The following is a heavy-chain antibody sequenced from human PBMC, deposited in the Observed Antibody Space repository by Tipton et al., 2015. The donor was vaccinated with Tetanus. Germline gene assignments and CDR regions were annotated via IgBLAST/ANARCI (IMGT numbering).Heavy chain of an antibody. Sequence: TLSLTCDVSGGPVSSSNWWSWVRQAPGKGLEWIGEIYYSGTTNYNPSLKSRITISQDKSKNQFSLRLTSVTAADTAVYYCVRANYEFPKKGPFDSWGPGSLVIVSS. CDR1: GGPVSSSNW. J-gene: IGHJ4*02. D-gene: IGHD3-3*01. V-gene: IGHV4-4*02. CDR3: VRANYEFPKKGPFDS. CDR2: IYYSGTT.